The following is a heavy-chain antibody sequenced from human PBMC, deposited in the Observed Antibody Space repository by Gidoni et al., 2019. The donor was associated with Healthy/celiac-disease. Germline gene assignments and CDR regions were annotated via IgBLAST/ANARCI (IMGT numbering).Heavy chain of an antibody. CDR1: GFTFSSSG. V-gene: IGHV3-30*18. D-gene: IGHD6-19*01. J-gene: IGHJ4*02. CDR3: AKDQGRHIAVAGTYFDY. CDR2: ISYDGSNK. Sequence: QVQLVESGGGVVQPGRSLRLSCAASGFTFSSSGMHWVRQAPGKGLEWVAVISYDGSNKYYADSVKGRFTISRDNSKNTLYLQMNSLRAEDTAVYYCAKDQGRHIAVAGTYFDYWGQGTLVTVSS.